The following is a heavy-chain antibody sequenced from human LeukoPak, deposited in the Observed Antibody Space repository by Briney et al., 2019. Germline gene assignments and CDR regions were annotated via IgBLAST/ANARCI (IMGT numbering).Heavy chain of an antibody. CDR3: AKDPRYDILTGYVDY. CDR1: GFTFSSYG. D-gene: IGHD3-9*01. Sequence: GGSLRLSCAASGFTFSSYGMHWVRQAPGKGLEWVAVISYDGSNKYYADSVKGRFTISRDNSKNTLYLQMNSLRAEDTAVYYCAKDPRYDILTGYVDYWGRGTLVTVSS. CDR2: ISYDGSNK. V-gene: IGHV3-30*18. J-gene: IGHJ4*02.